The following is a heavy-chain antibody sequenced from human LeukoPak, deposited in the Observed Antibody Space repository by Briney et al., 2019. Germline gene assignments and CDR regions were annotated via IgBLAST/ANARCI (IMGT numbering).Heavy chain of an antibody. D-gene: IGHD3-22*01. Sequence: SETLSLTCTVSGVSISSYYWSWIRQPPGKGLEWIGYIYYSENTNYNSSLKSRVTISEDTSKNQFSLKSTSVTAADTAVYYCAGGNFYDSRGHPYHFHFWGQGTLVPVSS. CDR3: AGGNFYDSRGHPYHFHF. CDR2: IYYSENT. CDR1: GVSISSYY. J-gene: IGHJ4*02. V-gene: IGHV4-59*01.